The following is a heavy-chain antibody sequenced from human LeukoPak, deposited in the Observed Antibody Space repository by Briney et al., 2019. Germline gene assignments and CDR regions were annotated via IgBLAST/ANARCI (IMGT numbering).Heavy chain of an antibody. CDR1: GYTFTSYD. CDR3: ARPWASDAFDI. CDR2: INPSGGST. D-gene: IGHD7-27*01. Sequence: GASVKVSCKASGYTFTSYDMHWVRQAPGQGLEWMGIINPSGGSTSYAQKFQGRVTMTRDTSTSTVYMELSSLRSEDTAVYYCARPWASDAFDIWGQGTMVTVSS. J-gene: IGHJ3*02. V-gene: IGHV1-46*01.